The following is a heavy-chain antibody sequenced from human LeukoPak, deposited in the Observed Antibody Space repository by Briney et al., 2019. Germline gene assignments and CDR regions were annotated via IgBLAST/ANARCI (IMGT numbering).Heavy chain of an antibody. D-gene: IGHD6-13*01. J-gene: IGHJ4*02. V-gene: IGHV3-48*03. CDR1: GFTFSSYE. CDR3: ARAFVRIAAAGTLDY. CDR2: ISSSGSTI. Sequence: GGSLRLSCAASGFTFSSYEMNWVRQAPGKGLEWVSYISSSGSTIYYADSVKGRFTISRDNAKNSLYLQMNSLRPEDTAVYYCARAFVRIAAAGTLDYWGQGTLVTVSS.